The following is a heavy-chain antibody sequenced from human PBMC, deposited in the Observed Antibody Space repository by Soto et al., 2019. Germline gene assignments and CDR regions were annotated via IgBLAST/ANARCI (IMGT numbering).Heavy chain of an antibody. J-gene: IGHJ5*01. Sequence: QVQLVQSGPELRKPGASVKVSCKTSGYTFRNYGISWVRQAPGQGLEWMGWISTYNSYTHSARKFHGRVSMTIESSTSSAIWELRNLRTYDTAFYYFAKNITRRIDSWVQGTLVTV. CDR2: ISTYNSYT. V-gene: IGHV1-18*01. CDR3: AKNITRRIDS. D-gene: IGHD2-2*01. CDR1: GYTFRNYG.